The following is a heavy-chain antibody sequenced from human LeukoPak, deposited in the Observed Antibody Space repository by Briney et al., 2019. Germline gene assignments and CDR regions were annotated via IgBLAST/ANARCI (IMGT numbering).Heavy chain of an antibody. Sequence: PGGSLRLSCAASGFTFSDYYMSWIRQAPGKGLEWVSYISSSGSTIYYADSVKGRFTISRDNAKNSLYLQMNSLRAEDTAVYYCARLYGSGSSHAFDIWGQGTMVTGSS. CDR1: GFTFSDYY. V-gene: IGHV3-11*01. CDR2: ISSSGSTI. D-gene: IGHD3-10*01. J-gene: IGHJ3*02. CDR3: ARLYGSGSSHAFDI.